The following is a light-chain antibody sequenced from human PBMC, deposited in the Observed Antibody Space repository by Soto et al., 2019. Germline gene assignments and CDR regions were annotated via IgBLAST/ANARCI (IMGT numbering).Light chain of an antibody. V-gene: IGLV2-14*01. Sequence: QSALTQPASVSGSPGQSITISCTGTSSDVGGYNFVSWYQQHPGKAPKLMVYEVTDRPSGLSNGFSGSKSGSTASLTISGLQAEDEADYYCSSYTSRNTLAFGGGTKLT. CDR3: SSYTSRNTLA. CDR1: SSDVGGYNF. J-gene: IGLJ2*01. CDR2: EVT.